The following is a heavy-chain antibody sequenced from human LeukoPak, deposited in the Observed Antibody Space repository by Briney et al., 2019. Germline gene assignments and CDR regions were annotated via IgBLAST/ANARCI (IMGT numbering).Heavy chain of an antibody. Sequence: ASVKVSCKASGYTFSDYYIHWLRQAPGQGLEWMGWIKPNGGVTNYARNFQGRITMTRDTSISTAFMELSSLRAEDTAVYYCARDPGGFQLPYYFDYWGQGTLVTVSS. J-gene: IGHJ4*02. V-gene: IGHV1-2*02. CDR1: GYTFSDYY. D-gene: IGHD2-2*01. CDR3: ARDPGGFQLPYYFDY. CDR2: IKPNGGVT.